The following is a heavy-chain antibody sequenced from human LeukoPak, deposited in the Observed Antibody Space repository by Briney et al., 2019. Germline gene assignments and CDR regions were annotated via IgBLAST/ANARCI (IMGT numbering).Heavy chain of an antibody. Sequence: PSETLSLTCTVSGDSISSRSYYWGWIRQPPGKGLEWIGEIHHRGGTNYDPSLKSRVTISVDTSKNQFSLKVASVTAADTAMYYCARGLRQYVPASGYWGQGTLVTVSS. D-gene: IGHD5-18*01. CDR2: IHHRGGT. V-gene: IGHV4-39*07. CDR1: GDSISSRSYY. CDR3: ARGLRQYVPASGY. J-gene: IGHJ4*02.